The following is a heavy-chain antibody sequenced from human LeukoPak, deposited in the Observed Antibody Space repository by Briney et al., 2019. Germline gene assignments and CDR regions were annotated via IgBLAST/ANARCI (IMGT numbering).Heavy chain of an antibody. V-gene: IGHV1-46*01. Sequence: GASVKVSCKASGDSLTKYYIHWVRQAPGQGLEWMGIINPSDGGTTYTQKFQGRVTMTTDTSTSTVNMELSSLRSEDTAVYYCAPSVRSGGSYYFDYWGQGTLVTVSS. J-gene: IGHJ4*02. CDR1: GDSLTKYY. CDR2: INPSDGGT. CDR3: APSVRSGGSYYFDY. D-gene: IGHD2-15*01.